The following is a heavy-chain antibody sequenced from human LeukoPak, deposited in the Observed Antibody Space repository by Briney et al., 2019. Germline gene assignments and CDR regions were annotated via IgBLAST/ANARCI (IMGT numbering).Heavy chain of an antibody. D-gene: IGHD3-3*01. CDR2: IYWNDDK. V-gene: IGHV2-5*01. Sequence: SGPTLVKPTQTLTLTCTFSGFPLSTSGVGVGWIRQPPGKALEWLALIYWNDDKRYSPSLKSRLTITKDTSKNQVVLTMTNMDPVDTATYYCAHIPFYDFWSGYLNWFDPWGQGTLVTVSS. CDR1: GFPLSTSGVG. CDR3: AHIPFYDFWSGYLNWFDP. J-gene: IGHJ5*02.